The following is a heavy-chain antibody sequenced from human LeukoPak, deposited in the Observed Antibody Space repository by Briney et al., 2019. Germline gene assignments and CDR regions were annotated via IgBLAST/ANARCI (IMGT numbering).Heavy chain of an antibody. Sequence: KAGESLKISCKGSGYSFTSYWIGWVRQMPGKGLEWMGIIYPGDSDTRYSPSFQGQVTISADKSISTAYLQWSSLKASDTAMYYCARERREQLLPPYTRLVTYFDYWGQGTLVTVSS. CDR1: GYSFTSYW. V-gene: IGHV5-51*01. J-gene: IGHJ4*02. D-gene: IGHD1-26*01. CDR3: ARERREQLLPPYTRLVTYFDY. CDR2: IYPGDSDT.